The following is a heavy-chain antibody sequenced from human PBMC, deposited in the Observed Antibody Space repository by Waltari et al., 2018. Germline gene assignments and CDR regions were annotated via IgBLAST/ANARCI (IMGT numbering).Heavy chain of an antibody. Sequence: QVQLQESGPGLVKPSEPLSLTCTVSGGSISSYYWSWIRQPPGKGLEWLGYIYYSGSTNYNPSLKSRVTISRDNAKNSLYLQMNSLRAEDTAVYYCAREGSADDAVDIWGQGTMVTVSS. J-gene: IGHJ3*02. CDR1: GGSISSYY. V-gene: IGHV4-59*12. CDR2: IYYSGST. CDR3: AREGSADDAVDI.